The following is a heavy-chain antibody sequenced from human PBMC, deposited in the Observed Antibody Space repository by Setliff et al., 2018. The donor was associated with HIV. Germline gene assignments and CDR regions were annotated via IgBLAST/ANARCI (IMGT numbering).Heavy chain of an antibody. Sequence: SETLSLTCTVSGGSISSSSYYWGWIRQPPGKGLEWIGSISYSGSTYYNPSLKSRVTISVDTSKNQFSLKLSSVTAADTAAYYCATNSDTSGYPPPPFDYWGQGTLVTV. D-gene: IGHD3-22*01. J-gene: IGHJ4*02. V-gene: IGHV4-39*01. CDR1: GGSISSSSYY. CDR2: ISYSGST. CDR3: ATNSDTSGYPPPPFDY.